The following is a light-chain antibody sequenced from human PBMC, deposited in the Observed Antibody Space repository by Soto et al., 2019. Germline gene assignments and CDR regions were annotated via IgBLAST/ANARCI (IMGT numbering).Light chain of an antibody. CDR1: QSVTSSY. Sequence: VLTQSPGTLSLSPGERATLSCRASQSVTSSYLAWYQQKPGQAPRLLIYGAYNRATGIPDRFSGSGSGTDFTLTISRLEPEDFAVHYCQEYGSSRTFGLGTKVEIK. V-gene: IGKV3-20*01. CDR2: GAY. J-gene: IGKJ1*01. CDR3: QEYGSSRT.